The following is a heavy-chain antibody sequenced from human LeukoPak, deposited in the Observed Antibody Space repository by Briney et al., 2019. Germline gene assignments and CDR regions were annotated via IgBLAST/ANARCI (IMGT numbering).Heavy chain of an antibody. Sequence: GGSLRLSCAAPGFTFSSYAMHWVRQAPGKGLEWVAVISYDGSNKYYADSVKGRFTISRDNSKNTLYLRMNSLRAEDTAVYYCARSYYDSSGYFTYYFDYWGQGTLVTVSS. CDR1: GFTFSSYA. D-gene: IGHD3-22*01. V-gene: IGHV3-30*04. J-gene: IGHJ4*02. CDR3: ARSYYDSSGYFTYYFDY. CDR2: ISYDGSNK.